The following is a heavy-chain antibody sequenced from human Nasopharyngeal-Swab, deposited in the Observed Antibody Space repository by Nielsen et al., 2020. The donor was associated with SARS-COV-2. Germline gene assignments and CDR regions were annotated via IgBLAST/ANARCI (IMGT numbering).Heavy chain of an antibody. CDR2: ISSSSTI. J-gene: IGHJ4*02. Sequence: GGSLRLSCAASGFTFSDYYMNWVRQAPGKGLEWVSSISSSSTIDYADSVKGRITISRDNAKNSLCLQMNSLRAEDTAVYYCARETVAGTRPDYWGQGTLVTVSS. CDR3: ARETVAGTRPDY. D-gene: IGHD6-19*01. V-gene: IGHV3-69-1*01. CDR1: GFTFSDYY.